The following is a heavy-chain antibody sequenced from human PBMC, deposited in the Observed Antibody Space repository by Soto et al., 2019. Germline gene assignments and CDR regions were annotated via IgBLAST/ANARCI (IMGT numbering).Heavy chain of an antibody. CDR2: ISKEGNSK. V-gene: IGHV3-30-3*01. D-gene: IGHD2-21*02. Sequence: QVQLVESGGGVVQPGRSLRLSCAASGFTFSRYVLHWVRQAPGKGLEWVAVISKEGNSKHYSDSVTGRFTISRDNSENTLYLQMSSLRPEDTALYYCARSFCGDDCALDYWGQGTLVTV. CDR1: GFTFSRYV. CDR3: ARSFCGDDCALDY. J-gene: IGHJ4*02.